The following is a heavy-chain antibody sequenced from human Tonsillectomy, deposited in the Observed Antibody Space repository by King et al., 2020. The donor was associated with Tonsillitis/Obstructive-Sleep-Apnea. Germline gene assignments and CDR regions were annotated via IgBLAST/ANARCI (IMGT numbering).Heavy chain of an antibody. Sequence: TLKESGPTLVKPTQTLTLTCTFSGVSLNTGGVGVGWIRQPPGKALEWLALIYWDDDKRYSPSLKSRLTITQDTSKNQVVLTMTNMDPVDTATYYCGHNRYWYYMDVWGKGTTVTVSS. CDR3: GHNRYWYYMDV. V-gene: IGHV2-5*02. CDR2: IYWDDDK. CDR1: GVSLNTGGVG. D-gene: IGHD2-8*02. J-gene: IGHJ6*03.